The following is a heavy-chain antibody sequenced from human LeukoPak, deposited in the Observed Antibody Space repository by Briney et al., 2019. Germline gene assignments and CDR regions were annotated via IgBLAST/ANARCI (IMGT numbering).Heavy chain of an antibody. CDR2: ISSSSSTI. J-gene: IGHJ5*02. V-gene: IGHV3-48*04. CDR1: GFTFSSYS. D-gene: IGHD3-22*01. CDR3: ARDRRDYYDSSGYVSWFDP. Sequence: GGSLRLSCAASGFTFSSYSMNWVRQAPGKGLEWVSYISSSSSTIYYADSVKGRFTISRDNAKNSLYLQMNSLRAEDTAVYYCARDRRDYYDSSGYVSWFDPWGQGTLVTVSS.